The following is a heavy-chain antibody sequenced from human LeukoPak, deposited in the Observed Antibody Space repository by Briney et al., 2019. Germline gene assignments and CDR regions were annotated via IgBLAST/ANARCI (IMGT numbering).Heavy chain of an antibody. J-gene: IGHJ4*02. CDR1: GFTCSDYW. D-gene: IGHD6-13*01. V-gene: IGHV3-7*01. Sequence: GGSLRLSCAASGFTCSDYWMTWVRQAPGKGLEWVANIKQDSTATFYGASVKGRFTISRDNSKNSLYLQMDSLRVEDTAVYYCATSDATAGGPYWGLGTLVTVSS. CDR3: ATSDATAGGPY. CDR2: IKQDSTAT.